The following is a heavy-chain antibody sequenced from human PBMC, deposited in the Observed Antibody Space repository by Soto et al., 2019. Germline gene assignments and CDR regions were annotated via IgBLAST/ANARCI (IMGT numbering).Heavy chain of an antibody. CDR3: AREEQLGIPYYYYYGMDV. V-gene: IGHV3-30-3*01. CDR2: ISYDGSNK. D-gene: IGHD6-13*01. CDR1: GFTFSSYA. Sequence: QVQLVESGGGVVQPGRSLRLSCAASGFTFSSYAMHWVRQAPGKGLEWVAVISYDGSNKYYADSVKGRFTISRDNSKNTLYLKMNSLRAEDTAVYYCAREEQLGIPYYYYYGMDVWGQGTTVTVSS. J-gene: IGHJ6*02.